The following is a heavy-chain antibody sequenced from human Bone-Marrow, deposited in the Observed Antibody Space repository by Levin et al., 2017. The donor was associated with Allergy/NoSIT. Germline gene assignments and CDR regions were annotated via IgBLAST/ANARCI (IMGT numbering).Heavy chain of an antibody. V-gene: IGHV1-69*13. CDR1: GGTFSSYA. CDR3: ARGKAHYYDSSGPLDY. J-gene: IGHJ4*02. Sequence: SVKVSCKASGGTFSSYAISLVRQAPGQGLEWMGGIIPIFGTANYAQKFQGRVTITADESTSTAYMELSSLRSEDTAVYYCARGKAHYYDSSGPLDYWGQGTLVTVSS. CDR2: IIPIFGTA. D-gene: IGHD3-22*01.